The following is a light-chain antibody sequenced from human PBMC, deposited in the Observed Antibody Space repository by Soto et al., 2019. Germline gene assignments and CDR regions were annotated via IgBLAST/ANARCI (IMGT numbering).Light chain of an antibody. CDR3: HQYGLSPPYT. CDR1: QSIDTN. V-gene: IGKV3-20*01. CDR2: GAS. J-gene: IGKJ3*01. Sequence: EIVMTQSPATLSVSPGAGAPLSCRASQSIDTNLAWYQQQPGQAPRLLIYGASTRATGIPDRFSGSGSGTDFTLTISRLEPEDFAVYYCHQYGLSPPYTFGPGTKVDIK.